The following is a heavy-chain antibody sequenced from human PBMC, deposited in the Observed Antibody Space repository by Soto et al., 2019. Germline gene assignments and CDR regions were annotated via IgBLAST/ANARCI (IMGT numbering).Heavy chain of an antibody. CDR1: GYSFTSYW. CDR2: IDPSDSYT. D-gene: IGHD3-10*01. CDR3: ARVRRYGSGSYYNSRSYYYGMDV. V-gene: IGHV5-10-1*01. Sequence: GESLKISCKGSGYSFTSYWISWVRQMPGKGVEWMGRIDPSDSYTNYSASFQGHVTISADKSISTAYLQWSSLKASDTAMYYCARVRRYGSGSYYNSRSYYYGMDVWGQGTTVTVSS. J-gene: IGHJ6*02.